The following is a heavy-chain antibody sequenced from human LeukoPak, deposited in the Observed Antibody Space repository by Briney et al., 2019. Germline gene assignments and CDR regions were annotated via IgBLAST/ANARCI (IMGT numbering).Heavy chain of an antibody. J-gene: IGHJ4*02. Sequence: TPGGSLRLSCAASGFTFSSYSMNWVRQAPGKGLEWVSSIGSSSSYIYYADSVKGRFTISRDNAKNSLYLQMNSLRAEDTAVYYCARDRDYGDYDPYYFDYWGQGTLVTVSS. CDR2: IGSSSSYI. CDR1: GFTFSSYS. CDR3: ARDRDYGDYDPYYFDY. V-gene: IGHV3-21*01. D-gene: IGHD4-17*01.